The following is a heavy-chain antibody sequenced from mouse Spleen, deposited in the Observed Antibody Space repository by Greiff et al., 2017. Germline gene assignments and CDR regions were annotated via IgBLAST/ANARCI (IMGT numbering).Heavy chain of an antibody. CDR3: ARGGGNFRFAY. CDR2: IDPSDSYT. CDR1: GYTFTSYW. D-gene: IGHD2-1*01. Sequence: QVQLQQSGAELVKPGASVKLSCKASGYTFTSYWMQWVKQRPGQGLEWIGEIDPSDSYTNYNQKFKGKATLTVDTSSSTAYMQLSSLTSEDSAVYYCARGGGNFRFAYWGQGTLVTVSA. J-gene: IGHJ3*01. V-gene: IGHV1-50*01.